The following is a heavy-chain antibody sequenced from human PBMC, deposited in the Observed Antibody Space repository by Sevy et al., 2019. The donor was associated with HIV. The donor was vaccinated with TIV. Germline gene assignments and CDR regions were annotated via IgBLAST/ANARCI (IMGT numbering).Heavy chain of an antibody. CDR2: ISPEGSRI. D-gene: IGHD3-10*01. J-gene: IGHJ4*02. V-gene: IGHV3-7*01. CDR3: VNDRGWKTFDY. Sequence: GGSLRLSCAASGFGFSGTWMNWVRQAPGKGLEWVAIISPEGSRIDYADSVKGRLIVSRDNANSSVSLQMNSLRVEDMGVYYCVNDRGWKTFDYWGQRALVTVSS. CDR1: GFGFSGTW.